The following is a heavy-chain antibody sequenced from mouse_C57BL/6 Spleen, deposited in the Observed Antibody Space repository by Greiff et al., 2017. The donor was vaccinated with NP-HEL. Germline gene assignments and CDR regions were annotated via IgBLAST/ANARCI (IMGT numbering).Heavy chain of an antibody. V-gene: IGHV1-82*01. CDR1: GYAFSSSW. J-gene: IGHJ3*01. D-gene: IGHD3-2*02. Sequence: QVQLQQSGPELVKPGASVKISCKASGYAFSSSWLNWVKQRPGKGLEWIGRIYPGDGDTNSNGKFKGKATLTADKSTSTAYMQLRSLTSEDSAVYFCADSSEAWFAYWGQGTLVTVSA. CDR3: ADSSEAWFAY. CDR2: IYPGDGDT.